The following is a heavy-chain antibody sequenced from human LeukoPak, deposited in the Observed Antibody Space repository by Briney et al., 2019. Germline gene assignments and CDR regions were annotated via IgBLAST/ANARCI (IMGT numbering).Heavy chain of an antibody. CDR1: GFSLISYG. D-gene: IGHD4-17*01. Sequence: PGGSRRLSCAAPGFSLISYGMHWVRQAPGKGREWVGVISDVGRRKDYADSVKGRFTISRDNSKDTLYLQMNSLRAEDTAVYYCAKRPSDYGDYVSYFDYWGQGTLVTVSS. J-gene: IGHJ4*02. CDR3: AKRPSDYGDYVSYFDY. V-gene: IGHV3-30*18. CDR2: ISDVGRRK.